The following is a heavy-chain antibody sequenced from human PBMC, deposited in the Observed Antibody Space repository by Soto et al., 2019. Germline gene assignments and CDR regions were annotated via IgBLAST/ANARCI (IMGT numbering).Heavy chain of an antibody. CDR1: GGSLSSSSW. D-gene: IGHD4-17*01. V-gene: IGHV4-4*02. CDR2: IYYSGST. CDR3: VHHGGDPYYHDF. Sequence: PSETLSLTCAVSGGSLSSSSWWSWVRQPPGKALEWLGEIYYSGSTKYNPSLNSRVTISADQSKNDFFLRLSSVTAADTAVYYCVHHGGDPYYHDFWGQGMLVTVS. J-gene: IGHJ4*02.